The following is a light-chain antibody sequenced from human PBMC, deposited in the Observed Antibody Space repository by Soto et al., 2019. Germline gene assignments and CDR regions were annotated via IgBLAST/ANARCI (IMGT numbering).Light chain of an antibody. CDR1: SSDVGAYNY. V-gene: IGLV2-14*01. CDR3: SSYTSSNTLV. J-gene: IGLJ2*01. Sequence: QSVLTQPASVSGSPGQSITISCTGTSSDVGAYNYVSWYQQHPGKAPKLMIFEVSDRPSGVSNRFSGSKSGNMASLTISGRQAEDEADYYCSSYTSSNTLVFGGGTELTVL. CDR2: EVS.